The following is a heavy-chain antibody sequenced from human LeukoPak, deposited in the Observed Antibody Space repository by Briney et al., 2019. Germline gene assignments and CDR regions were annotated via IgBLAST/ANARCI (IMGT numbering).Heavy chain of an antibody. CDR2: INPTGGST. CDR3: ARDWTSSLDY. CDR1: GYTFSIFY. Sequence: ASVKVSCKASGYTFSIFYMHWVRQAPGQGLEWMGIINPTGGSTDYAQKFQGRVTITRDTSTSTVYLELSSLRSEDTAVYYCARDWTSSLDYWGQGTLVTVSS. D-gene: IGHD3/OR15-3a*01. J-gene: IGHJ4*02. V-gene: IGHV1-46*01.